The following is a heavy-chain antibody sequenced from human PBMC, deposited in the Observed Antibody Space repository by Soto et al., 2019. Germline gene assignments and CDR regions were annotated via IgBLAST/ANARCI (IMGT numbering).Heavy chain of an antibody. Sequence: QVQLQESGPGLVKPSETLSLTCTVSGVSISSYYWSWIRQPPGEGLEWIGYIYYSGSTNYNPSLKSRVTISVDTSKNQFSLKLSSVTAADTAVYYCARSRGGYFDYWGQGTLVTVSS. CDR3: ARSRGGYFDY. CDR2: IYYSGST. J-gene: IGHJ4*02. V-gene: IGHV4-59*01. D-gene: IGHD3-22*01. CDR1: GVSISSYY.